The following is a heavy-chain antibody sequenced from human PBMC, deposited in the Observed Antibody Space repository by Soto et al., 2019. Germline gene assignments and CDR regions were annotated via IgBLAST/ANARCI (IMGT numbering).Heavy chain of an antibody. Sequence: QVQLQESGPGLVKPSETLSLTCTVSGGSISSYYWSWIRQPPGKGLEWIGYIYYSGSTNYNPSLTSRVTISVDTSKHHFSLKLSSVTAADTAVYYCARGYCSSTSCHDAFDIWGQGTMVTVSS. D-gene: IGHD2-2*01. CDR1: GGSISSYY. CDR2: IYYSGST. CDR3: ARGYCSSTSCHDAFDI. V-gene: IGHV4-59*01. J-gene: IGHJ3*02.